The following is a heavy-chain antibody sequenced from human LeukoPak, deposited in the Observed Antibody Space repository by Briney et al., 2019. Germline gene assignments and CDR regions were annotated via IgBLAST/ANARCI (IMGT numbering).Heavy chain of an antibody. CDR2: IWNDGSNT. V-gene: IGHV3-33*01. CDR3: ARDRGSRWFGPIDY. Sequence: GGSLRLSCAASGFTFSSHGMHWVRQAPGKGLEWVAVIWNDGSNTYHADSVKGRFTISRANSKNTLYLQMNSLRAEDTAVYYCARDRGSRWFGPIDYWGQGTLVTVPS. CDR1: GFTFSSHG. D-gene: IGHD6-13*01. J-gene: IGHJ4*02.